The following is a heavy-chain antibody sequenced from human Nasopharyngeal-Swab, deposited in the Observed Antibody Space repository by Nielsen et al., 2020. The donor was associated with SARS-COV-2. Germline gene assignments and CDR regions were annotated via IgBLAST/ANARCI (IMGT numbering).Heavy chain of an antibody. CDR3: AKDRSVTTDCSVY. V-gene: IGHV3-23*01. D-gene: IGHD4-17*01. CDR2: ISGSGGST. Sequence: WIRQSPGQGLEWVSAISGSGGSTYYADSVKGRFTISRDNSKNTLYLQMNSLRAEDTAVYYCAKDRSVTTDCSVYWGQGTLVTVSS. J-gene: IGHJ4*02.